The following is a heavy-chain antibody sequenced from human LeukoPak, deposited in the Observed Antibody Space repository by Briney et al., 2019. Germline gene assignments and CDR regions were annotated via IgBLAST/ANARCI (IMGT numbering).Heavy chain of an antibody. CDR3: AGSTVTRLAEYFQH. D-gene: IGHD4-17*01. CDR1: GGTFSSYA. V-gene: IGHV1-69*13. J-gene: IGHJ1*01. Sequence: ASVKVSCKASGGTFSSYAISWVRQAPGQGLEWMGGIIPIFGTTNYAQKFQGRVTITADESTSTAYMELSSLRSEDTAVYYCAGSTVTRLAEYFQHWGQGTLVTVSS. CDR2: IIPIFGTT.